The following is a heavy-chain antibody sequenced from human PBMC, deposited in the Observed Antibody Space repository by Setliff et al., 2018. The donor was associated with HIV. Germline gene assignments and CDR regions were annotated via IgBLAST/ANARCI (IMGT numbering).Heavy chain of an antibody. CDR1: GGSVSSGSYY. D-gene: IGHD3-22*01. V-gene: IGHV4-61*01. CDR3: ARGDDSTGYYYYYFDY. CDR2: IYYSGST. Sequence: PSETLSLTCTVSGGSVSSGSYYWSWIRQPPGKGLEWIGYIYYSGSTKHNPSLKSRVTISGDTSKNQFSLKLSSVNAADTAVYYCARGDDSTGYYYYYFDYWGLGTLVTVSS. J-gene: IGHJ4*02.